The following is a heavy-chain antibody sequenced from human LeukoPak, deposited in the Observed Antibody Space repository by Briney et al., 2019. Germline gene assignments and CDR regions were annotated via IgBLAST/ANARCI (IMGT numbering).Heavy chain of an antibody. V-gene: IGHV1-46*01. J-gene: IGHJ4*02. CDR1: GYTFTSYY. D-gene: IGHD3-9*01. Sequence: GASVKVSCKASGYTFTSYYMHALRQAPGQGLEWRGVINPSGGSTSYAQKFQGRVTMTRDTSTSTVYMELSSLRSEDTAVYYCARGRGRYFDWLLTPTPEYYLDYWGQGTLVTVSS. CDR3: ARGRGRYFDWLLTPTPEYYLDY. CDR2: INPSGGST.